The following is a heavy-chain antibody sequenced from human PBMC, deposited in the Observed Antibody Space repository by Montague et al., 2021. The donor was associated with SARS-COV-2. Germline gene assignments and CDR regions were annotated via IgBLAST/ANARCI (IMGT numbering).Heavy chain of an antibody. CDR3: ARQLRYYDWGADY. CDR1: GGSISRCCYY. CDR2: IYHAGST. D-gene: IGHD3-9*01. Sequence: SETLSLTCSVSGGSISRCCYYWGWIRQPPGKGLEWVGNIYHAGSTNHYLSLKSRVTIFVDTSNSHLSLKPASVTAADTADYHCARQLRYYDWGADYWGQGTLVSVSS. J-gene: IGHJ4*02. V-gene: IGHV4-39*02.